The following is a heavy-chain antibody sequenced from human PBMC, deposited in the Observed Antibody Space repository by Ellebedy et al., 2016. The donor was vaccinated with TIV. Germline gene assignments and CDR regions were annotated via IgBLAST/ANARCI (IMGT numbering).Heavy chain of an antibody. Sequence: SETLSLXXTVSGGSVSSGSYYWSWIRQPPGKGLEWIGYIYYSGSTNYNPSLKSRVTISVDTSKNQFSLKLSSVTAADTAVYYCARGLRAAALDYWGQGTLVTVSS. J-gene: IGHJ4*02. CDR1: GGSVSSGSYY. CDR2: IYYSGST. CDR3: ARGLRAAALDY. D-gene: IGHD6-13*01. V-gene: IGHV4-61*01.